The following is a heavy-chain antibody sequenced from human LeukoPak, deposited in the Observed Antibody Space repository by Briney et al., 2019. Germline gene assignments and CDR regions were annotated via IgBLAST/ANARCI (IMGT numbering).Heavy chain of an antibody. V-gene: IGHV3-11*04. CDR3: ARGGQMIFGVVIPGYMDV. CDR2: ISSSGSTI. CDR1: GLTFSDYY. J-gene: IGHJ6*03. Sequence: PGGSLRLSCAASGLTFSDYYMSWIRQAPGKGLEWVSYISSSGSTIYYADSVKGRFTISRDNAKNSLYLQMNSLRAEDTAVYYCARGGQMIFGVVIPGYMDVWGKGTTVTVSS. D-gene: IGHD3-3*01.